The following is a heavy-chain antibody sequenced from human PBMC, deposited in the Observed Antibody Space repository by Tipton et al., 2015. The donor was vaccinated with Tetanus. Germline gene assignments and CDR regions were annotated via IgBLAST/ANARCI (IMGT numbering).Heavy chain of an antibody. V-gene: IGHV4-59*12. CDR2: MFRSGST. D-gene: IGHD5-24*01. J-gene: IGHJ4*02. CDR1: GGSITDFY. CDR3: ARGLDPYKSGNF. Sequence: LSLTCTVSGGSITDFYWSWIRQSPGKGLEYIGYMFRSGSTNYNPSLQSRVTISVDTSKNQFSLRLTSVTAADTAVYFCARGLDPYKSGNFWGQGPLVTVSS.